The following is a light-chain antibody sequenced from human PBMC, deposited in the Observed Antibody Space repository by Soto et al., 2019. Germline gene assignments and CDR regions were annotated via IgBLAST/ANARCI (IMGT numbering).Light chain of an antibody. J-gene: IGKJ1*01. Sequence: DIQMTQSPSTLSASVGDRVTITCRASQSISAWLAWYQQKPGKAPKLLLYRASSLESGVPSRFSGSGSGTEFTLTISILQPDDFATYYCQQYVTCSRFGQGTKVEIK. CDR2: RAS. CDR1: QSISAW. V-gene: IGKV1-5*03. CDR3: QQYVTCSR.